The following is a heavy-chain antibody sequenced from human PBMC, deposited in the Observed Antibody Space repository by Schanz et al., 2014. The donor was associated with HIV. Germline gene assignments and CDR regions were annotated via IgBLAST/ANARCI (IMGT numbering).Heavy chain of an antibody. J-gene: IGHJ4*02. CDR1: GYTFSGHY. V-gene: IGHV1-2*02. CDR3: ASAGFDDSSGYPDY. Sequence: QVQLMQSGAEVKEPGASVKVSCKASGYTFSGHYLHWVRQAPGQGLEWMGWINPNSGGTNYAQKFQGRVTISRDTSISTAYMEVSRLRSDDTAVYYCASAGFDDSSGYPDYWGQGTLVIVSS. D-gene: IGHD3-22*01. CDR2: INPNSGGT.